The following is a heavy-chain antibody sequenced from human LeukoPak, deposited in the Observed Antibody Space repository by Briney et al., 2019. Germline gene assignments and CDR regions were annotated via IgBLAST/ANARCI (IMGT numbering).Heavy chain of an antibody. CDR2: ISAYNGNT. V-gene: IGHV1-18*04. CDR1: GYTFASYT. D-gene: IGHD7-27*01. J-gene: IGHJ3*02. CDR3: ARVITGDRCAFDI. Sequence: ASVKVSGTTSGYTFASYTISSVRQTPRQRLEWMGWISAYNGNTNYAQKLHGRVTMTTDTSTSTAYMELRSLRSDDTAVYYCARVITGDRCAFDIWGQGTMVTVSS.